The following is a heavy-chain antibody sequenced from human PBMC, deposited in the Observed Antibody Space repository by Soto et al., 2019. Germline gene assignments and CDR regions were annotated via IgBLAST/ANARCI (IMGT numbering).Heavy chain of an antibody. D-gene: IGHD2-15*01. V-gene: IGHV1-69*06. CDR2: IIPIFGTA. CDR1: GGPFISYA. Sequence: SVKVSYQASGGPFISYAIIWVRQAPGQGLEWMGGIIPIFGTANYAQKFQGRVTITADKSTSTAYMELSSLRSEDTAVYYCARDCLNGVVWGGMDVWGQGTTVTVSS. J-gene: IGHJ6*02. CDR3: ARDCLNGVVWGGMDV.